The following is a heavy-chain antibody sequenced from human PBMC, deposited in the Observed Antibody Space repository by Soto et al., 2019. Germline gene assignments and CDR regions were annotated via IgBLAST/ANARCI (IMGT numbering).Heavy chain of an antibody. Sequence: GGSLRLSCAASGFTFTNYWMSWVRQAPGKGLEWVANIKPDGSEKFYVDSLKGRFTMSRDNAKNSLYLQMNGLRADDTAVYYCARGDYYDTSGPFSDAFDSWGQGTMVTVSS. V-gene: IGHV3-7*04. CDR3: ARGDYYDTSGPFSDAFDS. CDR2: IKPDGSEK. J-gene: IGHJ3*02. CDR1: GFTFTNYW. D-gene: IGHD3-22*01.